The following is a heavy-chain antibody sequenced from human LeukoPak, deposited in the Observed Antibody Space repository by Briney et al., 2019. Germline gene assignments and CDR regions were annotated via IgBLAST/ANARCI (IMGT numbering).Heavy chain of an antibody. D-gene: IGHD3-16*01. Sequence: RGSLRLSSAASGFTFSSHGMNWVRHAPGKGLEWVSGISPSGGITYYTDSVKGRFTLSRDNSKNTQSLQMNSLRAEDTAVYYCAKDDDWGRYKHWGQGTLVTVSS. CDR1: GFTFSSHG. CDR2: ISPSGGIT. J-gene: IGHJ1*01. CDR3: AKDDDWGRYKH. V-gene: IGHV3-23*01.